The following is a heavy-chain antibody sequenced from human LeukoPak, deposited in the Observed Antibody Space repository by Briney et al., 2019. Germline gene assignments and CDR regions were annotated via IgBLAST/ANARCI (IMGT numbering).Heavy chain of an antibody. J-gene: IGHJ4*02. CDR3: ARDGGSGTYYIDY. CDR1: GNYW. CDR2: INSDGSWT. V-gene: IGHV3-74*01. D-gene: IGHD3-10*01. Sequence: GGSLRLSCAASGNYWMHWVRQAPGKGLVWVSHINSDGSWTSYADSVKGRFTISRVNAKKSLFLQMNSLRAEDTAIYYCARDGGSGTYYIDYWGQGTLVTVSS.